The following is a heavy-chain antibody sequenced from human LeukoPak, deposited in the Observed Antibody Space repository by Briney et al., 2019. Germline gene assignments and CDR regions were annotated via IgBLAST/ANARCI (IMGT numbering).Heavy chain of an antibody. Sequence: ASVKVSCKASGYTFTSNYMHWVRQAPGQGLEWMGWINPNSGGTNYAQKFQGRVTMTRDTSISTAYMELSRLRSDDTAVYYCARDLGYCTNGVCYWGQGTLVTVSS. D-gene: IGHD2-8*01. J-gene: IGHJ4*02. CDR3: ARDLGYCTNGVCY. CDR2: INPNSGGT. CDR1: GYTFTSNY. V-gene: IGHV1-2*02.